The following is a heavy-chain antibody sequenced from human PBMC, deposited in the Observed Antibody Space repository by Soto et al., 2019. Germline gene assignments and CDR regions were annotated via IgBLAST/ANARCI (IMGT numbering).Heavy chain of an antibody. Sequence: QVQLVQSGAEVKKPGSSVKVSCKASGGTFSSYAISWVRQAPGQGLEWMGGIIPISDTTNYAQKLQGRVTITADESTSTAYMKLSSLRSEDTAVYYCARSQGSSTSLEIYYYYYYGMDVWGQGTTVTVSS. D-gene: IGHD2-2*01. CDR1: GGTFSSYA. CDR2: IIPISDTT. CDR3: ARSQGSSTSLEIYYYYYYGMDV. J-gene: IGHJ6*02. V-gene: IGHV1-69*01.